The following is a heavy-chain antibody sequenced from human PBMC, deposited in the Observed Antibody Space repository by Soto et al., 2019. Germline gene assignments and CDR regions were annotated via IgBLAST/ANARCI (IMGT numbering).Heavy chain of an antibody. V-gene: IGHV2-5*02. Sequence: QITVKESDPTLVKATQSLTLTCTFSGFSLSTSGGGVGWIRQPPGKALEWLAVIYWDDDKSYSPSLKSRLTITKDTSKHQVALTMTHMDPVDTATYFCAHTKVTHWLGPHFAFWGQGTLVTVSS. J-gene: IGHJ4*02. CDR3: AHTKVTHWLGPHFAF. CDR2: IYWDDDK. D-gene: IGHD6-19*01. CDR1: GFSLSTSGGG.